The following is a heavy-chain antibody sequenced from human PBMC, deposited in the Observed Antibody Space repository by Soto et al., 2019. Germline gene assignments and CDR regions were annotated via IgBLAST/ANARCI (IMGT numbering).Heavy chain of an antibody. CDR3: ARQGVGLAVTQD. D-gene: IGHD6-19*01. Sequence: VHLQQWGAGLLKPSETLSLTCAVYGESFSDYYWSWIRQSPGEGLEWIGEFKHSGGTNYNPSLKDRITILGDTSTSQLFLTLTSVTAADTAIYYCARQGVGLAVTQDWGQGTLVTVSS. V-gene: IGHV4-34*02. CDR1: GESFSDYY. J-gene: IGHJ4*02. CDR2: FKHSGGT.